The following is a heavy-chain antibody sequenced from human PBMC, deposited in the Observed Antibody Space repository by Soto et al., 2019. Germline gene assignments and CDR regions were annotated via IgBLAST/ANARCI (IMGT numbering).Heavy chain of an antibody. CDR2: INPNSGGT. V-gene: IGHV1-2*02. J-gene: IGHJ4*02. D-gene: IGHD3-22*01. CDR3: ARSAHYYDSSGYSY. Sequence: ASVKVSCKASGYTFTGYYMHWVRQAPGQGLEWMGWINPNSGGTNYAQKFQGRVTMTRDTSISTAYMELSRLRSDDTAVYYCARSAHYYDSSGYSYRGQGTLVTVSS. CDR1: GYTFTGYY.